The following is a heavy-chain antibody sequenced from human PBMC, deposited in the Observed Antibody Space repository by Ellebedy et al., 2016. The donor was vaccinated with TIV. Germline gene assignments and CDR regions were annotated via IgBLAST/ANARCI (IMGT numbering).Heavy chain of an antibody. J-gene: IGHJ6*02. Sequence: AASVTVSCKASGGTFSSYAISWLRQARRQGLEWMGGIIPVFGTANYAQKFQGRVTISADESTSTAYMALSSLRSDDTAVYYCASGRYCSSPTCPNAYVMDVWGQGTTVIVSS. CDR2: IIPVFGTA. V-gene: IGHV1-69*13. CDR1: GGTFSSYA. D-gene: IGHD2-2*01. CDR3: ASGRYCSSPTCPNAYVMDV.